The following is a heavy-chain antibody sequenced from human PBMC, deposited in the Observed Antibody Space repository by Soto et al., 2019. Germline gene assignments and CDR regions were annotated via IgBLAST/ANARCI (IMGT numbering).Heavy chain of an antibody. CDR3: ATEGGVGYGSSGGAF. V-gene: IGHV3-33*01. Sequence: QVQLVESGGGVVQPGRSLRLSCVASGVSFSTYGMHWVRQAPGKGLEWVASIWHDGIYKFHADAVKGRFAISRDNSMNCVDLQMSSRSVEDTAMYYCATEGGVGYGSSGGAFWGQGTLVTVSS. J-gene: IGHJ4*02. CDR1: GVSFSTYG. D-gene: IGHD6-19*01. CDR2: IWHDGIYK.